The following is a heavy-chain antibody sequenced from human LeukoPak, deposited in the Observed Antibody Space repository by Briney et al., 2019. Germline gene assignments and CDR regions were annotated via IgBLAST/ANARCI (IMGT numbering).Heavy chain of an antibody. J-gene: IGHJ4*02. CDR1: GFIFSTYD. D-gene: IGHD5-12*01. V-gene: IGHV3-30*18. CDR3: AKSLDAQVVAALFDD. Sequence: PGGSLRLSCAASGFIFSTYDMHWVRQAPGKGLEWVSFVSYDVSKIYHAASVQGLFTISRDNSKSSLYLQINSLTGEHTAVYLSAKSLDAQVVAALFDDWGPGTLVTASS. CDR2: VSYDVSKI.